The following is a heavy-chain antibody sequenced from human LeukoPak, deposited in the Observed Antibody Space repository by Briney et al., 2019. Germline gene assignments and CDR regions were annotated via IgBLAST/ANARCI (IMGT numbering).Heavy chain of an antibody. D-gene: IGHD2-2*01. CDR2: ITASSSTT. Sequence: PGGSLRLSCAASGFTFSSSSMNWVRQAPGKGLEWVSYITASSSTTNYADSVKGRVTISRDNSKNSLYLQMNSLRAEDTAVYYCEGGEYCSGTSCYLLGSGNWFELWGKGTLVTVSS. V-gene: IGHV3-48*01. CDR3: EGGEYCSGTSCYLLGSGNWFEL. CDR1: GFTFSSSS. J-gene: IGHJ5*02.